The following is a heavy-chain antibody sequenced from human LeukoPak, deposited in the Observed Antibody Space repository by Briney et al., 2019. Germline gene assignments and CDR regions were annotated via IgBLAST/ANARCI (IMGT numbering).Heavy chain of an antibody. D-gene: IGHD2-2*02. CDR1: GGTFSSYT. CDR2: IIPILGIA. J-gene: IGHJ5*02. CDR3: ARGGIVVVPAAINWFDP. V-gene: IGHV1-69*02. Sequence: ASVKVSCKASGGTFSSYTISWVRQAPGQGLEWMGRIIPILGIANYAQKFQGRVTITADKSTSTAYMELSSLRSEDTAVYYYARGGIVVVPAAINWFDPWGQGTLVTVSS.